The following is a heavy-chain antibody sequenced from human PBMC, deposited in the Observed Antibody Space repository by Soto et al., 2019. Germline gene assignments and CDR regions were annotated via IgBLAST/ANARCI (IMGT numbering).Heavy chain of an antibody. V-gene: IGHV1-24*01. Sequence: VKVSCKVSGYTLTELSMHWVRQAPGKGLEWMGGFDPEDGETIYAQKFQGRVTMTEDTSTDTAYMELSSLRSEDTAVYYCATDFSGSRDYYYYGMDVWGQGTTVTVSS. CDR2: FDPEDGET. CDR3: ATDFSGSRDYYYYGMDV. D-gene: IGHD1-26*01. J-gene: IGHJ6*02. CDR1: GYTLTELS.